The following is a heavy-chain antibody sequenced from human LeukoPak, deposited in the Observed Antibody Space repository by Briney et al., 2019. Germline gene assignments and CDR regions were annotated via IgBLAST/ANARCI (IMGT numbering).Heavy chain of an antibody. J-gene: IGHJ4*02. CDR3: TATLYDSSGYYLDY. CDR1: GFTFSNAW. V-gene: IGHV3-15*01. D-gene: IGHD3-22*01. Sequence: PGGSLRLPCAASGFTFSNAWMSWVRQAPGKGLEWVGRIKSKTDGGTTDYAAPVKGRFTISRDDSKNTLYLQMNSLKTEDTAVYYCTATLYDSSGYYLDYWGQGTLVTVSS. CDR2: IKSKTDGGTT.